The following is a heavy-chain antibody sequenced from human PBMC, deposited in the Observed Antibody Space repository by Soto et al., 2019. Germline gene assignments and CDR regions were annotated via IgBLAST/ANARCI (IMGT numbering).Heavy chain of an antibody. J-gene: IGHJ5*02. CDR3: ARGADIVLMVYGRRWGWFDP. CDR1: GGSFSGYY. Sequence: SETLSLTCAVYGGSFSGYYWSWIRQPPGKGLEWIGEINHSGSTNYNPSLKSRVTISVDTSKNQFSLKLSSVTAADTAVYYCARGADIVLMVYGRRWGWFDPWGQGTLVTVSS. V-gene: IGHV4-34*01. D-gene: IGHD2-8*01. CDR2: INHSGST.